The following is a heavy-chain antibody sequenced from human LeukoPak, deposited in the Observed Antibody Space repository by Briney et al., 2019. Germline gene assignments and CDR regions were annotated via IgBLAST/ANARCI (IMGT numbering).Heavy chain of an antibody. CDR2: INWNGGTI. CDR3: AKGRQLGPLGYMDV. CDR1: GFTFSSYG. J-gene: IGHJ6*03. V-gene: IGHV3-9*01. D-gene: IGHD6-6*01. Sequence: QAGGSLRLSCAASGFTFSSYGMHWVRQAPGKGLEWVAGINWNGGTIGYADSVKGRLTISRDNAKNSLYLQMNSLSFEDTALYYCAKGRQLGPLGYMDVWGKGTTVTVSS.